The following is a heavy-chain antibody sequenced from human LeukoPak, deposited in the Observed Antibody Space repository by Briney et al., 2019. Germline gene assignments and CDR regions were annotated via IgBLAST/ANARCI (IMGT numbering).Heavy chain of an antibody. CDR2: ISGSGGST. CDR1: GFTFSSYA. CDR3: AKFLPTHIVVANYYFDY. D-gene: IGHD2-21*01. Sequence: GGSLRLSCAASGFTFSSYAMSWVRQALGKGLEWVSAISGSGGSTYYADSVKGRFTISRDNSKNTLYLQMNSLRAEDTAVYYCAKFLPTHIVVANYYFDYWGQGTLVTVSS. J-gene: IGHJ4*02. V-gene: IGHV3-23*01.